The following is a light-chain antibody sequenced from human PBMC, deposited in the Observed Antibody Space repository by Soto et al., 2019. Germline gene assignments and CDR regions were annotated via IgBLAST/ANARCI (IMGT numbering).Light chain of an antibody. V-gene: IGLV2-14*01. CDR3: SSYTSSSTLYA. CDR2: DVS. Sequence: QSALTQPASVSGSPGQSITISCTGTSSDVGRYNYVSWYHQHPGKAPKLMIHDVSNRPSGVADRFSGSKSGNTASLTISGLQAEDEADYYCSSYTSSSTLYAFGTGTKVTVL. J-gene: IGLJ1*01. CDR1: SSDVGRYNY.